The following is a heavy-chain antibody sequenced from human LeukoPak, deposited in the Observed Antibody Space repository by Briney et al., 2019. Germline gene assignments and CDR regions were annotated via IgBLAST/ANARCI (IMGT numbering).Heavy chain of an antibody. Sequence: PSETLSLTCTVSGGSISSGGYYWTWIRQHPGKGLEWIGYIYYSGSTFYNPSLKSRVNISVDKSKNQFSLKLSSVTAADTAVYYCASVAAESTCYGMDVWGQGTTVTVSS. CDR2: IYYSGST. V-gene: IGHV4-31*03. CDR1: GGSISSGGYY. J-gene: IGHJ6*02. CDR3: ASVAAESTCYGMDV. D-gene: IGHD6-25*01.